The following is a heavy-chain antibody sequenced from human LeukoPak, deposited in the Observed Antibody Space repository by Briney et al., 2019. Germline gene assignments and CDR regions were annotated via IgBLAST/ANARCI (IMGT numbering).Heavy chain of an antibody. Sequence: ASVKVSCKASGGTFSSYAISWVRQAPGQGLEWMGWINPNSGGTNYAQKFQGRVTMTRDTSISTAYMELSRLRSDDTAVYYCARELYGGNSEGYWGQGTLVTVSS. CDR1: GGTFSSYA. CDR2: INPNSGGT. D-gene: IGHD4-17*01. J-gene: IGHJ4*02. V-gene: IGHV1-2*02. CDR3: ARELYGGNSEGY.